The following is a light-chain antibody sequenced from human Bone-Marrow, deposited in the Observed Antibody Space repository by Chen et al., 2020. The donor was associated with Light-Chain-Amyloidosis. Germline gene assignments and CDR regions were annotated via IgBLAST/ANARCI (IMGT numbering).Light chain of an antibody. Sequence: EIVLTQSPATLSLSPGERVTLSCRASHSVISYLAWYQQKPGQAPRLLIYDASNRATGIPARFSGSGSGTDFTLTISSLEPEDFAGYHCQQRSSWPFTFGQGTRVEIK. CDR3: QQRSSWPFT. CDR2: DAS. V-gene: IGKV3-11*01. CDR1: HSVISY. J-gene: IGKJ1*01.